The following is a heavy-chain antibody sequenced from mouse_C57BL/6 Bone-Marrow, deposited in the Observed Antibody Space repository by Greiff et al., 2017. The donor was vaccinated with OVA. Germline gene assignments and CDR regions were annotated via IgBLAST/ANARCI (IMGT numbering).Heavy chain of an antibody. J-gene: IGHJ4*01. CDR3: LYDGYYDAMDY. CDR1: GYIFTSYG. Sequence: VQLQQSGAELARPGASVKLSCKASGYIFTSYGISWVKQRTGQGLEWIGEIYPRSGNTYYNEKFKGKATLTADKSSSTAYMELRSLTSEDSAVYFCLYDGYYDAMDYWGQGTSVTVSS. V-gene: IGHV1-81*01. CDR2: IYPRSGNT. D-gene: IGHD2-3*01.